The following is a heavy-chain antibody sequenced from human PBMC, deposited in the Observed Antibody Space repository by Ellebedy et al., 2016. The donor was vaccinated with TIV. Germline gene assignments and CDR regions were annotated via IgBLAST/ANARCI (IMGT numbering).Heavy chain of an antibody. CDR1: GYTFTGYY. Sequence: ASVKVSCXASGYTFTGYYMHWVRQAPGQGLEWMGWISAYNGNTNYAQKLQGRVTMTTDTSTSTAYMELRSLRSDDTAVYYCARDKHTGKYYYYYGMDVWGQGTTVTVSS. CDR2: ISAYNGNT. D-gene: IGHD2-8*02. CDR3: ARDKHTGKYYYYYGMDV. V-gene: IGHV1-18*04. J-gene: IGHJ6*02.